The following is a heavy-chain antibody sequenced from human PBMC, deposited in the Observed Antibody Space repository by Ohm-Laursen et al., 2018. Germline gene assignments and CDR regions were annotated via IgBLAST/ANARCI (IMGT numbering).Heavy chain of an antibody. V-gene: IGHV3-11*01. CDR3: ARNSSTWGRSVDY. CDR1: GFSLSDYF. D-gene: IGHD2-2*01. Sequence: SLRLSCAASGFSLSDYFMSWIRQAPGKGLEWISFISSSGSFIYYADSVKGRFTVSRDNAKNSLFLQMNSLRAEDTAVYYCARNSSTWGRSVDYWGQGAPVTVSS. CDR2: ISSSGSFI. J-gene: IGHJ4*02.